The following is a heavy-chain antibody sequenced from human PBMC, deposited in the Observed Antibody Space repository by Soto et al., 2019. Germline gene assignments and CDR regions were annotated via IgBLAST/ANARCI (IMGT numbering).Heavy chain of an antibody. Sequence: QVQLVQSGAEVKRPGSSVKVSCKASGDTFSFYSINWVRQAPGLGLEWMGRVNPILSMSNYAQRFQGRVTMAADNSTSIAYMELSGLRSEDTAMYYCATIYASGYRAFDYWGQGALVTVSS. CDR2: VNPILSMS. CDR3: ATIYASGYRAFDY. CDR1: GDTFSFYS. J-gene: IGHJ4*02. V-gene: IGHV1-69*04. D-gene: IGHD3-10*01.